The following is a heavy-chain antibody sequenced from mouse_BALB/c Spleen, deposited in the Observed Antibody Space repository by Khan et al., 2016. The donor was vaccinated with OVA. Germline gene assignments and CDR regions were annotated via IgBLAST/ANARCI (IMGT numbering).Heavy chain of an antibody. D-gene: IGHD2-4*01. J-gene: IGHJ2*01. Sequence: EVQLQQSGPVLARPGASVKMSCKASGYSFTSYWMHWVKQRPGQGLEWIGAIYPGNSETRYNQKFKGKAKLTAVTSASTAYMELSSLTNEDSAVYYCTRSYDSYYFDYWGQGTTLTVSS. CDR2: IYPGNSET. CDR3: TRSYDSYYFDY. V-gene: IGHV1-5*01. CDR1: GYSFTSYW.